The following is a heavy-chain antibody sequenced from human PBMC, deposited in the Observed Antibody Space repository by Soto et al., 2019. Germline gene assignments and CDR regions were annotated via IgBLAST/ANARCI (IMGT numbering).Heavy chain of an antibody. CDR1: GFTFSSYW. Sequence: EVHLVESGGGLVQPGGSLRLSCAASGFTFSSYWMTWVRQAPGKGLEWVANTKPDGSEKNKVGSVKGRFTISRDNAKNSLFLQMDSLRAEDTAVYYCARVAYVDESFDYWGQGTLVTVSS. D-gene: IGHD2-21*01. CDR3: ARVAYVDESFDY. CDR2: TKPDGSEK. J-gene: IGHJ4*02. V-gene: IGHV3-7*01.